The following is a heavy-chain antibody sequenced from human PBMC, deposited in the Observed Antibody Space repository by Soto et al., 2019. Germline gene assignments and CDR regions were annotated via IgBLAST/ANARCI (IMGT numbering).Heavy chain of an antibody. Sequence: QVQLQQWGAGLLKPSETLSLTCAVYGGSFSGYYWSWIRQPPGKGLEWIGEINHSGSTNYNPSLKSRVTISIDTSKNQFSLELSSVTAADTAVYYCAREGNYGDTSWGQGTLVTVSS. J-gene: IGHJ4*02. CDR3: AREGNYGDTS. CDR2: INHSGST. D-gene: IGHD4-17*01. CDR1: GGSFSGYY. V-gene: IGHV4-34*01.